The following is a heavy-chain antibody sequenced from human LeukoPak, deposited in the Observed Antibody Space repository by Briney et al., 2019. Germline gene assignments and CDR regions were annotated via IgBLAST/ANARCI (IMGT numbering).Heavy chain of an antibody. CDR3: ARAIGYYYDSSGHV. J-gene: IGHJ4*02. V-gene: IGHV1-8*03. D-gene: IGHD3-22*01. Sequence: ASVKVSCKASGYTFTSYDINWVRQATGQGLEWMGWMNPNSGNTGYAQKFQGRVTITRNTSISTAYMELSSLRSEDTAVYYCARAIGYYYDSSGHVWGQGTLVTVSS. CDR1: GYTFTSYD. CDR2: MNPNSGNT.